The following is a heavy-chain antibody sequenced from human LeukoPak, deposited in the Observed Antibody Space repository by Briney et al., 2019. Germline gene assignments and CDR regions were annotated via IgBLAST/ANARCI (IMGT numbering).Heavy chain of an antibody. Sequence: GGSLRLSCAASGFTFSSYGMSWVRQAPGKGLEWVSAISGSGGSTYYADSVKGRFTISRDNSKNTLYLQMNSLRAEDTAVYYCAEDASSNTSSGWYYYYYYMDVWGKGTTVTVSS. V-gene: IGHV3-23*01. CDR2: ISGSGGST. D-gene: IGHD6-19*01. CDR1: GFTFSSYG. CDR3: AEDASSNTSSGWYYYYYYMDV. J-gene: IGHJ6*03.